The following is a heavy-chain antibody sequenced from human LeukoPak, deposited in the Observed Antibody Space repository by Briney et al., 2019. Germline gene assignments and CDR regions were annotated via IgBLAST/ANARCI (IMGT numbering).Heavy chain of an antibody. J-gene: IGHJ4*02. CDR3: ARGSLFYGDSSAYFDY. CDR1: SGSFIGNF. CDR2: INHRGST. V-gene: IGHV4-34*01. D-gene: IGHD4-17*01. Sequence: SETLSLTCAVYSGSFIGNFWTYIRQPPGKGLGWIGEINHRGSTNYNPSLKSRVTISVDTSKNQFSLKLTSVTAADTAVYFCARGSLFYGDSSAYFDYWGQGTLVTVSS.